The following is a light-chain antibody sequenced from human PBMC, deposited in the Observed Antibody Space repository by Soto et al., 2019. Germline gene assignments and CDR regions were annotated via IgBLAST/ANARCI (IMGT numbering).Light chain of an antibody. Sequence: EIVMTQSPATLSVSPGKRAHLFCRASQSVSSNLAWYQQKPGQATRLLIYGAFTRATGIPARFSGSGSGTEFTLTISSLQSEDIALYYCQQYNDWPPITFGQGTRLEIK. J-gene: IGKJ5*01. CDR3: QQYNDWPPIT. V-gene: IGKV3-15*01. CDR1: QSVSSN. CDR2: GAF.